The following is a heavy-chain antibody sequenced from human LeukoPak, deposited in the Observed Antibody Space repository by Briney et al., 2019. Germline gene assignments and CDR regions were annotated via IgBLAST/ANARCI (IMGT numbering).Heavy chain of an antibody. CDR3: AREAVRELDY. J-gene: IGHJ4*02. CDR1: GFTFSRYW. CDR2: INPDGSTT. V-gene: IGHV3-74*01. Sequence: GGSLRLSCAASGFTFSRYWIHWVRQAPGKGLEWVSRINPDGSTTTYADSVKGRFTISRDNAKNTVYLQMNSLRAEDTAVYYCAREAVRELDYWGQGTLVTVSS. D-gene: IGHD3-10*01.